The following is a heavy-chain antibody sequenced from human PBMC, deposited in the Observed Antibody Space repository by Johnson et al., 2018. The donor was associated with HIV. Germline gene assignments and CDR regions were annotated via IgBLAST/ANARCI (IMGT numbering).Heavy chain of an antibody. J-gene: IGHJ3*02. Sequence: VQLVESGGGVVRPGGSLRLSCAASGFTFDDCGMSWVRQGPGKGLEWVSGINWNGGRTGYADSVKGRLTISRDNAKNSLYLQMNSLRAEDTALYYCARAVGGSYHDAFDSWGQGTMVTVSS. V-gene: IGHV3-20*04. D-gene: IGHD1-26*01. CDR3: ARAVGGSYHDAFDS. CDR2: INWNGGRT. CDR1: GFTFDDCG.